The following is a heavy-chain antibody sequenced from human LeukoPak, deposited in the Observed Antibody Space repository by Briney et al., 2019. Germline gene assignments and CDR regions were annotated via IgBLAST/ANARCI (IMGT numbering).Heavy chain of an antibody. Sequence: TSQTLSLTCAISGDSFSSNSAAWNWIRQSPSRGLEWLGRTYYSSKWYNDYAVSVKSRITINPDTSKNQFSLQLNSVTPEDTALYYCARGAVAVRNAFDIWGQGTMVTVSS. D-gene: IGHD6-19*01. CDR3: ARGAVAVRNAFDI. CDR1: GDSFSSNSAA. J-gene: IGHJ3*02. V-gene: IGHV6-1*01. CDR2: TYYSSKWYN.